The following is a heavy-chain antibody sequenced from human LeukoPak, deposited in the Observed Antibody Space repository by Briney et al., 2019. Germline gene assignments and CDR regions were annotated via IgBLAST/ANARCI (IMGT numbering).Heavy chain of an antibody. D-gene: IGHD1-26*01. J-gene: IGHJ4*02. CDR1: GFAFSSYS. V-gene: IGHV3-21*04. Sequence: PGGSLRLSCAASGFAFSSYSMNWVRQAPGKGLEWVSSISSSSSYIYYADSVKGRFTISRDNSKNTLYLQMNSLRAEDTAVFYCAKAQTGSYKSPVDCWGQGTLVTVSS. CDR2: ISSSSSYI. CDR3: AKAQTGSYKSPVDC.